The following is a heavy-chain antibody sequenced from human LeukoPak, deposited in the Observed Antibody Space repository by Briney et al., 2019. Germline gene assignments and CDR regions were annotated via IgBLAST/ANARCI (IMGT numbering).Heavy chain of an antibody. CDR1: GGSFGGYY. Sequence: SETLSLTCAVYGGSFGGYYWSWIRQPPGKGLEWIGEINHSGSTNYNPSLKSRVTISVDTSKNQFSLKLSSVTAADTAVYYCARALRQPGYFQHWGQGTLVTVSS. CDR2: INHSGST. J-gene: IGHJ1*01. V-gene: IGHV4-34*01. D-gene: IGHD1-14*01. CDR3: ARALRQPGYFQH.